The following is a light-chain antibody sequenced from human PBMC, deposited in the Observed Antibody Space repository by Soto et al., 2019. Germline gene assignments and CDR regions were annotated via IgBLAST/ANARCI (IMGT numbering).Light chain of an antibody. CDR3: QQSYSTPVT. CDR2: AAS. Sequence: DSQMTQYPSSLSASVVDRVTITCRASQSISSYLNWYQQKPGKAPKLLIYAASSLQSGVPSRFSGSGSGTDFTLTISSLQPEDFATYYCQQSYSTPVTFGQATKVDI. CDR1: QSISSY. V-gene: IGKV1-39*01. J-gene: IGKJ1*01.